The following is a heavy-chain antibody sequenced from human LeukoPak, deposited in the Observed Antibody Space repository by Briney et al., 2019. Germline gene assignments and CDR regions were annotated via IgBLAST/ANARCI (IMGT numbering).Heavy chain of an antibody. CDR1: GFTFSSYA. CDR3: ARGHPMTFGAQPLDY. Sequence: GGSLRLSCAASGFTFSSYAMHWVRQAPGKGLEYVSAISSNGGSTYYANSVKGRFTISRDNSKNTLYLQMGSLRAEDMAVYYCARGHPMTFGAQPLDYWGQGTLVTVSS. V-gene: IGHV3-64*01. CDR2: ISSNGGST. J-gene: IGHJ4*02. D-gene: IGHD3-10*01.